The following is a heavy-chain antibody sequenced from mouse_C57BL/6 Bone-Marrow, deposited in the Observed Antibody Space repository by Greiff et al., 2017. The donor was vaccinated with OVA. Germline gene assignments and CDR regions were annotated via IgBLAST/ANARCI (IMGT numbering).Heavy chain of an antibody. D-gene: IGHD2-1*01. CDR1: GYSITSGYD. J-gene: IGHJ3*01. CDR2: ISYSGST. V-gene: IGHV3-1*01. CDR3: ARGGGNYEGFAY. Sequence: EVQGVESGPGMVKPSQSLSLTCTVTGYSITSGYDWHWIRHFPGNKLEWMGYISYSGSTNYNPSLKSRISITHDTSKNQFFLKLNSVTTEDTATYYCARGGGNYEGFAYWGQGTLVTVSA.